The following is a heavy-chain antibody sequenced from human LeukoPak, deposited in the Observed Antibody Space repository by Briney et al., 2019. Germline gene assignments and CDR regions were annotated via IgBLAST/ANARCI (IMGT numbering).Heavy chain of an antibody. J-gene: IGHJ4*02. CDR2: IYYSGST. D-gene: IGHD3-10*01. CDR1: GGSISSYY. CDR3: ARDGGLDYYGSGSYYTGY. Sequence: PSETLSLTCTVSGGSISSYYWSWIRQPPGKGLEWIGYIYYSGSTYYNPSLKSRVTISVDTSKNQFSLKLSSVAAADTAVYYCARDGGLDYYGSGSYYTGYWGQGTLVTVSS. V-gene: IGHV4-59*12.